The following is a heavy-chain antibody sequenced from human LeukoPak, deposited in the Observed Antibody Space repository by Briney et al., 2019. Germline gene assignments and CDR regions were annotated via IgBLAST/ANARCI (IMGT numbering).Heavy chain of an antibody. V-gene: IGHV3-64*01. CDR1: GFTYSSYT. D-gene: IGHD6-13*01. Sequence: GGPLRLSCAASGFTYSSYTMHWVRQAPGKGLEYVSGIGSNGGSTYYANSVKGRFTISRDNSKSTLYLQMGSLRTEDMAVYYCARVGAAAGVDYWGQGTLVTVSS. CDR2: IGSNGGST. J-gene: IGHJ4*02. CDR3: ARVGAAAGVDY.